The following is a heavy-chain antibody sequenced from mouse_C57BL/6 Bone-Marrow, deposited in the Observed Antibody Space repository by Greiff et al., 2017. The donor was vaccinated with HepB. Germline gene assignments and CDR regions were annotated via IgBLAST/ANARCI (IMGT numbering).Heavy chain of an antibody. Sequence: LVEPGAELVKPGASVKMSCKASGYTFTSYWITWVKQRPGQGLEWIGDIYPGSGSTNYNEKFKSKATLTVDTSSSTAYMQLSSLTSEDSAVYYCARTRVYYYGSRDYWGQGTTLTVSS. J-gene: IGHJ2*01. V-gene: IGHV1-55*01. CDR1: GYTFTSYW. CDR2: IYPGSGST. D-gene: IGHD1-1*01. CDR3: ARTRVYYYGSRDY.